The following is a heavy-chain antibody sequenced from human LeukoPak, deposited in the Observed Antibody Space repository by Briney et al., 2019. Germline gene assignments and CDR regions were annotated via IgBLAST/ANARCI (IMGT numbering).Heavy chain of an antibody. J-gene: IGHJ4*02. CDR1: GFTFSSYW. CDR2: IKQDGSEK. Sequence: PGGSLRLSCAASGFTFSSYWMSWVRQAPGKGLEWVANIKQDGSEKYYMDSVEGRFTISRDNAKNSLYLQMNSLRAEDTAVYYCARESGTMIVVRKASRGTYFDYWGQGTLVTVSS. CDR3: ARESGTMIVVRKASRGTYFDY. V-gene: IGHV3-7*01. D-gene: IGHD3-22*01.